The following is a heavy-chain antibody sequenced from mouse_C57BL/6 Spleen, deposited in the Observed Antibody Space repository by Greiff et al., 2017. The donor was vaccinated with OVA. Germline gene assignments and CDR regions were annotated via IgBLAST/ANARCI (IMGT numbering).Heavy chain of an antibody. D-gene: IGHD2-4*01. CDR1: GFTFSSYG. V-gene: IGHV5-6*02. J-gene: IGHJ4*01. CDR2: ISSGGSYT. Sequence: DVKLVESGGDLVKPGGSLKLSCAASGFTFSSYGMSWVRQTPDKRLEWVATISSGGSYTYYPDSVKGRFTISRDNAKNTLYLQMSSLKSEDTAMYYCARRYDYGAMDYWGQGTSVTVSS. CDR3: ARRYDYGAMDY.